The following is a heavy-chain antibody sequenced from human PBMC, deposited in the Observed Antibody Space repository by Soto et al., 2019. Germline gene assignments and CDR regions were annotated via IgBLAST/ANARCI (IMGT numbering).Heavy chain of an antibody. D-gene: IGHD3-10*01. CDR1: GFTFSDYY. CDR2: ISSSSNYT. Sequence: QVQLVESGGGLVKPGGSLRLSCAASGFTFSDYYMSWIRQAPGKGLECVSYISSSSNYTNYVDSVKGRFTISRDDAKNSLYLQMNSLRAEDTDVYYCARVGPRRGSGLIGYWGQGTLVTVSS. V-gene: IGHV3-11*05. CDR3: ARVGPRRGSGLIGY. J-gene: IGHJ4*02.